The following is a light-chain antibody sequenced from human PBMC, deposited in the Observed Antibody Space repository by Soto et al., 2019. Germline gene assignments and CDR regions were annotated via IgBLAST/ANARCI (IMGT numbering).Light chain of an antibody. CDR1: SSDGGGYNY. Sequence: QSALTQPASVFGSPGQSITISCTGNSSDGGGYNYVSWYQQRPGKAPKLMIYAVSNRPSGVSNRVSGSKSGNTATLTISGLQAEDEADYYCCSYTVSGTYVFGTGTKVTVL. J-gene: IGLJ1*01. CDR2: AVS. V-gene: IGLV2-14*01. CDR3: CSYTVSGTYV.